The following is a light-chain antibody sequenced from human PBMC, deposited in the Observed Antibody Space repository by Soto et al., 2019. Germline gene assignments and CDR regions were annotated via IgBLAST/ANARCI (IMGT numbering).Light chain of an antibody. CDR2: LEGSGSY. Sequence: QSVLTQSSSASASLGSSVSLACTLRSGHSSYIIAWHQQQPGKAPRYLMKLEGSGSYNKGSGVPDRFSGSSSGADRYLTISNLQFEDEADYYCETWDSNTYVFGTGTKLTVL. CDR3: ETWDSNTYV. CDR1: SGHSSYI. J-gene: IGLJ1*01. V-gene: IGLV4-60*02.